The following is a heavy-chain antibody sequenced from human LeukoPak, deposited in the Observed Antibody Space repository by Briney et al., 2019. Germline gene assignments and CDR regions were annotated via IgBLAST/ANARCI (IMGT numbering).Heavy chain of an antibody. Sequence: GRPLRLSCAASGFTFSGYAMHWVRQAPGKGLEWVAVISYDGSNKYYADSVKGRFTISRDNSKNTLYLQMNSLRAEDTAVYYCARDLLEWGQGTLVTVSS. J-gene: IGHJ4*02. CDR3: ARDLLE. D-gene: IGHD3-3*01. CDR2: ISYDGSNK. CDR1: GFTFSGYA. V-gene: IGHV3-30*01.